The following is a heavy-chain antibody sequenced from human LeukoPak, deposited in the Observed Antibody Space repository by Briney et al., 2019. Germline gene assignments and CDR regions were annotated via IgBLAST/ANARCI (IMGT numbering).Heavy chain of an antibody. Sequence: SETLSLTCTVSGGSISSYYWSWIRQPAGRGLEWIGRIYTSGSTNYNPSLKSRVTMSVDTSKNQFSLKLSSVTAADTAVYYCARDNRLLGYFDYWGQGTLVTVXS. V-gene: IGHV4-4*07. CDR3: ARDNRLLGYFDY. CDR2: IYTSGST. CDR1: GGSISSYY. D-gene: IGHD6-25*01. J-gene: IGHJ4*02.